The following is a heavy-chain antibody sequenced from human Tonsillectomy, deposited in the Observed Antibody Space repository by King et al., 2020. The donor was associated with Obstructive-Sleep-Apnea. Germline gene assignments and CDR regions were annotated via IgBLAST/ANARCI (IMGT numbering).Heavy chain of an antibody. J-gene: IGHJ2*01. V-gene: IGHV4-4*07. CDR3: ARAKYYYGSGSQYWYFDL. CDR1: GGSLSSYY. CDR2: IYTSGST. Sequence: QLPESGPGLVKPSETLSLTCTVSGGSLSSYYWSWIRQPAGKGLEWIGRIYTSGSTNYNPSLKSRVTMSVDTSKNQFSLKLSSVTAADTAVYYCARAKYYYGSGSQYWYFDLWGRGTLVTVSS. D-gene: IGHD3-10*01.